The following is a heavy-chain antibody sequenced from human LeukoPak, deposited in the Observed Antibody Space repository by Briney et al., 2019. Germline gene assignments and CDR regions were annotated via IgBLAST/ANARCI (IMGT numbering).Heavy chain of an antibody. CDR1: GFTFSSYS. CDR2: ISSSSSYI. V-gene: IGHV3-21*01. CDR3: ARDEVDGSGSYSYFDY. Sequence: GGSLRLSCAASGFTFSSYSMNWVRQAPGKGLEWVSSISSSSSYIYYADSLKGRFPISRDNAKNSLYLQMNSLRAEDTAVYYCARDEVDGSGSYSYFDYWGQGTLVTVSS. D-gene: IGHD3-10*01. J-gene: IGHJ4*02.